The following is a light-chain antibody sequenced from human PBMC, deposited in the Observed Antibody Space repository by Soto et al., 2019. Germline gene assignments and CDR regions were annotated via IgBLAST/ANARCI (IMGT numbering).Light chain of an antibody. CDR3: SSYRASSTTHYV. Sequence: QSALTQPASLSGSPGQSITISCTGTSSDVGGYNYVSWYQQHPGKGPKLMIYDVSNRPSGVSNRFSGSKSGNTASLTISGLQAEYEADYYCSSYRASSTTHYVFGPGTKLTVL. CDR1: SSDVGGYNY. V-gene: IGLV2-14*03. J-gene: IGLJ1*01. CDR2: DVS.